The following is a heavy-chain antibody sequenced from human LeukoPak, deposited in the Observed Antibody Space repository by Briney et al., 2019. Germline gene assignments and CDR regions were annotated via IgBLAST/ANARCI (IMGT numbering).Heavy chain of an antibody. D-gene: IGHD1-26*01. CDR3: ARIRGRFVGVGATREFDY. J-gene: IGHJ4*02. V-gene: IGHV1-18*01. CDR1: GYTFTSYG. Sequence: ASVKVSCKASGYTFTSYGISWVRQAPGQGLEWMGWISAYNGNTNYAQKLQGRVTMTTDTSTSTAYMELRSLRSDDTAVYYCARIRGRFVGVGATREFDYWGQGTLVTVSS. CDR2: ISAYNGNT.